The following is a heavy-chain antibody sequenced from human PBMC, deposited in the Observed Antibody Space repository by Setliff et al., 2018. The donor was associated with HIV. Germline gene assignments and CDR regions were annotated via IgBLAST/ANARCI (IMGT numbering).Heavy chain of an antibody. V-gene: IGHV1-69*05. D-gene: IGHD3-3*01. CDR2: IIPISGTA. CDR1: GGTFKNFA. J-gene: IGHJ3*02. CDR3: AREYDVLSGSYISAFDI. Sequence: SVKVSCKASGGTFKNFAINWVRQAPGQGLEWMGGIIPISGTAVYAQNFRGRVTVATDDPTNTAYMEISSLKSDDTAVYYCAREYDVLSGSYISAFDIWGQGTMVTVSS.